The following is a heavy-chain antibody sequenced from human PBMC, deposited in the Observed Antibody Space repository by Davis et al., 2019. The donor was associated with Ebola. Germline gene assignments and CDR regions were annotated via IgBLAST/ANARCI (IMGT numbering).Heavy chain of an antibody. J-gene: IGHJ5*02. CDR1: GFTFSSDE. CDR2: ISSSGSTI. D-gene: IGHD3-9*01. V-gene: IGHV3-48*03. CDR3: ARDQQWYDILTGFDP. Sequence: GGSLRLSCAASGFTFSSDEMNWVRQAPGKGLEWVSYISSSGSTIYYADSVKGRFTISRDNAKNSLYLQMNSLRAEDTAVYYCARDQQWYDILTGFDPWGQGTLVTVSS.